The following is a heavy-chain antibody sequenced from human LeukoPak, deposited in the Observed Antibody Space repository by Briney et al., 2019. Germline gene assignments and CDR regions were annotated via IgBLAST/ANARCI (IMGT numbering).Heavy chain of an antibody. Sequence: PGGSLRLSCAASGLTFSSYEMNWVRQAPGKGLEWVSYISSSGSTIYYADSVKGRFTISRDNAKNSLYLQMNSLRAEDTAVYYCAKEPVTTVTSLWWFDPWGQGTLVTVSS. CDR3: AKEPVTTVTSLWWFDP. J-gene: IGHJ5*02. D-gene: IGHD4-17*01. CDR2: ISSSGSTI. CDR1: GLTFSSYE. V-gene: IGHV3-48*03.